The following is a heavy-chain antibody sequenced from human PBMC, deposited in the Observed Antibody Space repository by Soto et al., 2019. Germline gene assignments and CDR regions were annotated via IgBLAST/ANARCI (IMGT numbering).Heavy chain of an antibody. CDR3: ARRHVDTAMVWYSGMDV. CDR2: IIPIFGTA. D-gene: IGHD5-18*01. CDR1: GCTFTCYA. V-gene: IGHV1-69*13. J-gene: IGHJ6*02. Sequence: SAKVPCKPAGCTFTCYAICWVRHAPGQRLELMGGIIPIFGTANYAQKFQGRVTITADESTSTAYMELSSLRSEDTAVYYCARRHVDTAMVWYSGMDVWGQGTTVPVSS.